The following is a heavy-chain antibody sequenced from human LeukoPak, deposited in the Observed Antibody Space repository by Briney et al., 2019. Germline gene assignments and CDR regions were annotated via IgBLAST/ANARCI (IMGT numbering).Heavy chain of an antibody. J-gene: IGHJ6*02. Sequence: GGSLRLSCVASDFSFSNYDMYWVRQAAGRGLEWVSALGTNGDTYYLGSVRGRFTISRENGKNSLYLQMKSLRVDDTAVYYCAREWRGIASHFHGMDVWGQGTTVTVSS. CDR1: DFSFSNYD. V-gene: IGHV3-13*01. D-gene: IGHD6-6*01. CDR3: AREWRGIASHFHGMDV. CDR2: LGTNGDT.